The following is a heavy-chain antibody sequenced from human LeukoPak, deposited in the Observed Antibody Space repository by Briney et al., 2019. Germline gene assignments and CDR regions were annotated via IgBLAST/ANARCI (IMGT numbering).Heavy chain of an antibody. CDR1: GFTLSSYA. CDR3: SREGGRTFDY. Sequence: GWSLRLSCAASGFTLSSYAMHWVRQAPGEGREWVAVISDDVINKYYPDSVKGRYTISRDNSKNTHYLQMNSQICEDTAVYYCSREGGRTFDYWGQGTLVTASS. CDR2: ISDDVINK. J-gene: IGHJ4*02. D-gene: IGHD3-16*01. V-gene: IGHV3-30-3*01.